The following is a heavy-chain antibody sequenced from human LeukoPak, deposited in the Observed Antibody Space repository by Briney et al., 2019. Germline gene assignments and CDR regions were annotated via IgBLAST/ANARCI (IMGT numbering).Heavy chain of an antibody. CDR3: AILGVGDY. CDR2: IRYDGSNK. CDR1: GFTFSTFG. V-gene: IGHV3-30*02. D-gene: IGHD3-16*01. Sequence: PGGSLRLSCAASGFAASGFTFSTFGMHWVRQAPGKGLEWVAFIRYDGSNKYYADSMKGRFTISRDDSKNTLYLQMNSLRAEDTAVYYCAILGVGDYWGQGTLVTVSS. J-gene: IGHJ4*02.